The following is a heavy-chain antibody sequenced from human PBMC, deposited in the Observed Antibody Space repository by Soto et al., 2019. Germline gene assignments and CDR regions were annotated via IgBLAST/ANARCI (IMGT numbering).Heavy chain of an antibody. CDR2: IYSGGST. D-gene: IGHD3-22*01. J-gene: IGHJ3*02. V-gene: IGHV3-53*01. CDR1: GFTFSSNY. Sequence: GGSLRLGWAASGFTFSSNYMSWVRQAPGKGLEWVSVIYSGGSTYYADSVKGRFTISRDNSKNTLYLQMNSLRAEDTAVYYCASLTYYYDSSGYPGAFDIWGQGTMVTVSS. CDR3: ASLTYYYDSSGYPGAFDI.